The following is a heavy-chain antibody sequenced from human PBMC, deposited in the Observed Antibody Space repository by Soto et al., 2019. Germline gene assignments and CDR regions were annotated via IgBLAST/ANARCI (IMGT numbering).Heavy chain of an antibody. J-gene: IGHJ4*02. D-gene: IGHD3-3*01. V-gene: IGHV4-31*03. CDR1: GGSFSSGGYY. Sequence: QVQLQESGPGLVKPSQSLSLTCTVSGGSFSSGGYYWTWIRQHPGEGTEWIGYIYYSGTNYYNPSLRSRVTMSSDKSKNQFSLKLSSVTGADMAVYFCARGVGITLFGAVTTGPFFDFWGQGTLVTVSS. CDR2: IYYSGTN. CDR3: ARGVGITLFGAVTTGPFFDF.